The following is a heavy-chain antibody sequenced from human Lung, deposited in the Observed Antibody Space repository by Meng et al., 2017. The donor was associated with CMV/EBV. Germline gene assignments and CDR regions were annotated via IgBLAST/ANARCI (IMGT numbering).Heavy chain of an antibody. CDR3: ARATVPHISSIGC. Sequence: SGGSVSSTYHYWTWIRQPPGKGLEWIGYIYHSGSSYYNPSLRSRVSMSVDTSKNQFSLKVSSLTAADTAVYYCARATVPHISSIGCWGQGTLVTVSS. V-gene: IGHV4-30-4*01. D-gene: IGHD4-17*01. J-gene: IGHJ4*02. CDR2: IYHSGSS. CDR1: GGSVSSTYHY.